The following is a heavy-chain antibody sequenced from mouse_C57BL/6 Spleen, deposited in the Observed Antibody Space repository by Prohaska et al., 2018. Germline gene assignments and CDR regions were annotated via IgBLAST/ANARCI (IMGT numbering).Heavy chain of an antibody. V-gene: IGHV1-50*01. CDR1: GYTFTSYW. CDR2: IDPSDSYT. CDR3: ATLGFAY. Sequence: QVQLQQPGAELVKPGASVKLSCKASGYTFTSYWMQWVKQRPGQGLEWIGEIDPSDSYTNYNQKFKGKATLTVDTSSRTAYMQVSSLTSEDSAVYYCATLGFAYWGQGTLVTVSA. J-gene: IGHJ3*01.